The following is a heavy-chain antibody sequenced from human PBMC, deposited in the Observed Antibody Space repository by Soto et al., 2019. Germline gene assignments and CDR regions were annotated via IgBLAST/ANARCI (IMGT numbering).Heavy chain of an antibody. CDR3: ARHNYGSGSTYFDY. CDR2: IYYSGSS. Sequence: SETLSLTCTVSGDSISPYYWSWIRQPPGKGLEWIGYIYYSGSSNYNPSLKSRVTISVDTSKNQFSLKLNSMTAADTAVYYCARHNYGSGSTYFDYWGQGTLVTVSS. D-gene: IGHD3-10*01. J-gene: IGHJ4*02. V-gene: IGHV4-59*08. CDR1: GDSISPYY.